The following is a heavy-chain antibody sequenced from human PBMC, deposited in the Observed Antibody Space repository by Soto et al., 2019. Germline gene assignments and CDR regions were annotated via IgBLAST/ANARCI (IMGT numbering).Heavy chain of an antibody. Sequence: GGSLRLSCAASGFTFTDYAMSWVRQAPGKGLEWVSLIDASGGYTYYADSVNGRFTISRDNSRNTLYLQMNSLRAEDTAVYYCAKDPKAGPPYYFNYWGQGSLVTVSS. CDR2: IDASGGYT. V-gene: IGHV3-23*01. D-gene: IGHD6-13*01. CDR3: AKDPKAGPPYYFNY. CDR1: GFTFTDYA. J-gene: IGHJ4*02.